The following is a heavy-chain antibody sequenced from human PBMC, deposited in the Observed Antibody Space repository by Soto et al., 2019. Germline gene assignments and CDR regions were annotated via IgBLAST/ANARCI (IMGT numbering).Heavy chain of an antibody. V-gene: IGHV1-69*02. J-gene: IGHJ3*02. CDR3: ARTKYQTEYDAFDI. Sequence: QVQLVQSGAEVKKPGSSVKVSCKASGGTFSSYTISWVRQAPGQGLEWMGRIIPILGITNYAQKFQGRVTITADKSTSTAYMELSSLRSEDTAVYYCARTKYQTEYDAFDIWGQGTMVTVSS. CDR2: IIPILGIT. CDR1: GGTFSSYT.